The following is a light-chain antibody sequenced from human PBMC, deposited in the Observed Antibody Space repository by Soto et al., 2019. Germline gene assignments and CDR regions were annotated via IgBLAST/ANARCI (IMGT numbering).Light chain of an antibody. Sequence: EIVLTQSPGTLSLSPGERATLSCRASQSVSSSYLAWYQQKPGQAPRLLIYGASSRATGIPDRFSGSGSGTDFTLTISILEPEDFAVYYCQTYGSSPPFGQGTKLEIK. J-gene: IGKJ2*01. CDR1: QSVSSSY. CDR2: GAS. CDR3: QTYGSSPP. V-gene: IGKV3-20*01.